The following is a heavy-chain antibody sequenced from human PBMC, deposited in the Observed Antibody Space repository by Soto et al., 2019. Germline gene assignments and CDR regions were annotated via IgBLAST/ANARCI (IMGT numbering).Heavy chain of an antibody. CDR1: GGSISSGGYY. Sequence: PSETLSLTCTVSGGSISSGGYYWSWIRQHPGKGLEWIGYIYYSGSTYHNPSLKSRVTISVDTSKNQFSLKLSSVTAADTAVYYFARWGQQDHNYYYYYYMDVWGKGTTVTVSS. D-gene: IGHD7-27*01. V-gene: IGHV4-31*03. CDR3: ARWGQQDHNYYYYYYMDV. J-gene: IGHJ6*03. CDR2: IYYSGST.